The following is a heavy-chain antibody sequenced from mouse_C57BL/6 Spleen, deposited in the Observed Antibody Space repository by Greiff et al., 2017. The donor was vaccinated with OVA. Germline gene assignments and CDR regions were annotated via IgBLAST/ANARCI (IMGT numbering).Heavy chain of an antibody. Sequence: QVQLQQPGAELVKPGASVKMSCKASGYTFTSYWITWVKQRPGQGLEWIGDIYTGGGSTNYNEKVKSKATLTVDTTSSTAYRQFICLTSDDSAVYYSASRYSNSVYAAWFAYWGQGTLVTVSA. D-gene: IGHD2-5*01. CDR3: ASRYSNSVYAAWFAY. CDR1: GYTFTSYW. V-gene: IGHV1-55*01. J-gene: IGHJ3*01. CDR2: IYTGGGST.